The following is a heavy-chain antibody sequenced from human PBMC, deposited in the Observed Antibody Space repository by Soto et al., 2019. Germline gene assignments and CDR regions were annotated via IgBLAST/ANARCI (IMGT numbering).Heavy chain of an antibody. J-gene: IGHJ4*02. CDR3: ARGRGDTAMVGY. CDR1: GYTFTGYY. V-gene: IGHV1-2*02. CDR2: INPNSGGT. Sequence: ASVKVSCKASGYTFTGYYMHWLRQAPGQGLEWMGWINPNSGGTNYAQKFQGRVTMTRDTSISTAYMELSRLRSDDTAVYYCARGRGDTAMVGYWGQGTLVTVSS. D-gene: IGHD5-18*01.